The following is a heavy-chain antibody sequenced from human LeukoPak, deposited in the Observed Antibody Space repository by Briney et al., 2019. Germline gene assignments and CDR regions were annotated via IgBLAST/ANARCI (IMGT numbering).Heavy chain of an antibody. CDR2: VSWSGGGT. Sequence: GGSLRLSCAASGFTLSSYAMSWVRQAPGKGLEWVSAVSWSGGGTFYADSVKGRVTISRDSSRNTLYLQMNSLRAEDTAVYYCARETNDYFFDSWGQGTLVTVSS. V-gene: IGHV3-23*01. J-gene: IGHJ4*02. CDR1: GFTLSSYA. D-gene: IGHD2-21*02. CDR3: ARETNDYFFDS.